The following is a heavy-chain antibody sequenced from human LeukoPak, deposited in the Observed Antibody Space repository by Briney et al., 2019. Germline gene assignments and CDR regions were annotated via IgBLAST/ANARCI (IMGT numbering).Heavy chain of an antibody. J-gene: IGHJ5*02. CDR3: ARGYCSGGSCRNWFDP. V-gene: IGHV1-46*01. D-gene: IGHD2-15*01. CDR2: INPSGGST. CDR1: GYTFTSYY. Sequence: ASVKVSCKASGYTFTSYYMHWVRQAPGHGLEWMGIINPSGGSTSYAQKFQGRVTMTRDTSTSTVYMELSSLRSEDTAVYYCARGYCSGGSCRNWFDPWGQGTLVTVSS.